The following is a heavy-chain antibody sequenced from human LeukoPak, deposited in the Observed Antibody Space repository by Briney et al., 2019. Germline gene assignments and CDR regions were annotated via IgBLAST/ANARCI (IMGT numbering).Heavy chain of an antibody. CDR2: IWYDGSNK. Sequence: PGGSLRLSCAASGFNFFTYGMHWVRQAPGKGLEWVAVIWYDGSNKYYADSVKGRFTISRDNSKSTLSLQMNSLRAEDTAVYYCARVGIAARRGDYYYYYGMDVWGQGTTVTVSS. J-gene: IGHJ6*02. CDR3: ARVGIAARRGDYYYYYGMDV. D-gene: IGHD6-6*01. CDR1: GFNFFTYG. V-gene: IGHV3-33*01.